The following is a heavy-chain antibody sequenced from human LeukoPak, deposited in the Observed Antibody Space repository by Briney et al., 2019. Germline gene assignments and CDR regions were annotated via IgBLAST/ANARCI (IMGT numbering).Heavy chain of an antibody. J-gene: IGHJ6*02. CDR3: AKDLLSCSSTSCYVIYYYYGMDV. V-gene: IGHV3-23*01. D-gene: IGHD2-2*01. Sequence: PGGSLRLSCAASGFTFSSYAMSWVRQAPGKGLEWVSAISGSGGSTYYADSVKGRFTISRDNSKNTLYLQMNSLRAEDTAVYYCAKDLLSCSSTSCYVIYYYYGMDVWGQGTTVTVSS. CDR1: GFTFSSYA. CDR2: ISGSGGST.